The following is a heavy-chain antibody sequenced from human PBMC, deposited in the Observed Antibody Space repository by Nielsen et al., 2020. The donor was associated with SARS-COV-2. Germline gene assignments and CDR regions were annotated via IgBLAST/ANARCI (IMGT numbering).Heavy chain of an antibody. CDR2: ISYDGSNK. D-gene: IGHD3-3*01. J-gene: IGHJ3*02. CDR3: AKEQRLTLRFLEWLSYDAFDI. V-gene: IGHV3-30*18. Sequence: WIRQPPGKGLEWVAVISYDGSNKYYADSVKGRFTISRDNSKNTLYLQMNSLRAEDTAVYYCAKEQRLTLRFLEWLSYDAFDIWGQGTMVTVSS.